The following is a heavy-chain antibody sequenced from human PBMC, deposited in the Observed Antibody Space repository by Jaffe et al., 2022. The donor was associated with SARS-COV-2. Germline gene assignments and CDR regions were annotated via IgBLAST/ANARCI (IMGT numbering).Heavy chain of an antibody. CDR1: GASLSRGSFY. D-gene: IGHD1-26*01. V-gene: IGHV4-61*02. J-gene: IGHJ4*02. Sequence: QVHLQESGPGLVKPSQTLALTCAVSGASLSRGSFYYAWIRQPAGKGLEWLGHIYTSGSLTYNPSFESRVAISMDTSKNEFSLRLTSVTAADTAVYYCAREREQGPASIWGQGTVVTVSS. CDR2: IYTSGSL. CDR3: AREREQGPASI.